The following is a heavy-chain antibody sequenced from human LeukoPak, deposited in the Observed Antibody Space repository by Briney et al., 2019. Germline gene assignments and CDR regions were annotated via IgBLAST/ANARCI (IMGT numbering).Heavy chain of an antibody. CDR2: IYYSGST. D-gene: IGHD3-3*01. Sequence: SETLSLTCTVSGGSISSHYWSWIRQPPGKGLEWIGCIYYSGSTNYNPSLKSRVTISVDTSKNQFSLKLSSVTAADTAVYYCARASLRFLEWLSRRDYYYYYMDVWGKGTTVTVSS. CDR3: ARASLRFLEWLSRRDYYYYYMDV. V-gene: IGHV4-59*11. J-gene: IGHJ6*03. CDR1: GGSISSHY.